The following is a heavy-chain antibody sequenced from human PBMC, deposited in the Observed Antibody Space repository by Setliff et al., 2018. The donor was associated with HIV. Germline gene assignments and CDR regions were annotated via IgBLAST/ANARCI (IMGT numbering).Heavy chain of an antibody. CDR1: GGPINSGAYY. J-gene: IGHJ6*03. Sequence: LSLTCTVSGGPINSGAYYWSWIRQYPGKGLEWIGYIYYSGSTYYKPSLKSRVTISVDTSKNQFSLKLSSVTAADTAIYYCARDRKVRESGYMDVWGKGTTVTVSS. CDR2: IYYSGST. D-gene: IGHD3-10*01. V-gene: IGHV4-31*02. CDR3: ARDRKVRESGYMDV.